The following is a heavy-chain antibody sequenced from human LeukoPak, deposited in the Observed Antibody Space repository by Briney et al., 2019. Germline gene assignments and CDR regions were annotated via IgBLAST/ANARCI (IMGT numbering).Heavy chain of an antibody. D-gene: IGHD3-22*01. V-gene: IGHV4-34*01. Sequence: PSETLSLTCAVYGGSFSGYYWSWIRQPPGKGLEWIGEINHSGSTNYNPSLKSRVTISVDTSKNQFSLKLSSVTAADTAVYYCARRKNLSSGYYDYWGQGTLVTVSS. CDR1: GGSFSGYY. CDR2: INHSGST. CDR3: ARRKNLSSGYYDY. J-gene: IGHJ4*02.